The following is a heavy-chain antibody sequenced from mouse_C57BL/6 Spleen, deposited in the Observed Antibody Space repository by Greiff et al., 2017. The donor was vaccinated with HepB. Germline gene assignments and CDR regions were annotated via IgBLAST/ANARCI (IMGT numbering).Heavy chain of an antibody. CDR2: IYPGDGDT. V-gene: IGHV1-82*01. CDR3: ASHYYGSRGGAY. CDR1: GYAFSSSW. Sequence: VKLQQSGPELVKPGASVKISCKASGYAFSSSWMNWVKQRPGKGLEWIGRIYPGDGDTNYNGKFKGKATLTADKSSSTAYMQLSSLTSEDSAVYFCASHYYGSRGGAYWGQGTLVTVSA. J-gene: IGHJ3*01. D-gene: IGHD1-1*01.